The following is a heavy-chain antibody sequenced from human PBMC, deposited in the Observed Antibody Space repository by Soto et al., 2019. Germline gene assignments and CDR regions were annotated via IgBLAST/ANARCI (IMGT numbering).Heavy chain of an antibody. D-gene: IGHD3-10*01. CDR1: GGSISSSGYY. CDR3: ARQGFGPLHGLVDV. Sequence: SETLSLTCTVSGGSISSSGYYWSWFRQSPGKRMEWIGYVHHSWGSSYNPSLQSRVAISLDTSKSQFSLKVTSVTATDTAVYYCARQGFGPLHGLVDVWGQGTTVTVSS. J-gene: IGHJ6*02. V-gene: IGHV4-61*05. CDR2: VHHSWGS.